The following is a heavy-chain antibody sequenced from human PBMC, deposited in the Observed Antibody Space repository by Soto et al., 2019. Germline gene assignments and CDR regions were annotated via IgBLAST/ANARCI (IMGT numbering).Heavy chain of an antibody. J-gene: IGHJ4*02. D-gene: IGHD6-13*01. CDR2: INSDGSST. CDR1: GFTFSRYW. V-gene: IGHV3-74*01. Sequence: EVQLVESGGGLVQPGGSLRLSCAASGFTFSRYWMHWVRQAPGKGLVWVSRINSDGSSTNYADSVKGRFTISRDNAKNTLYLQMNSLRAEDTAVYYCARGMVGGGAAALDYWGQETLVTVSS. CDR3: ARGMVGGGAAALDY.